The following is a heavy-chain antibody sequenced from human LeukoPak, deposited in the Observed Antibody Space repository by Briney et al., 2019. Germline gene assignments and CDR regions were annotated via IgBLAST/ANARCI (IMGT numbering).Heavy chain of an antibody. J-gene: IGHJ4*02. D-gene: IGHD3-10*01. CDR1: GFTFSSYW. Sequence: GGSLRLSCAASGFTFSSYWMSWVRQAPGKGLEWVANIKQDGSEKYYVDSVKGRFTISRDNAKNSLYLQMNSLRAEDTAVYYCAREMSGLTMVRGAPDYWGQGTLVTVSS. CDR2: IKQDGSEK. V-gene: IGHV3-7*01. CDR3: AREMSGLTMVRGAPDY.